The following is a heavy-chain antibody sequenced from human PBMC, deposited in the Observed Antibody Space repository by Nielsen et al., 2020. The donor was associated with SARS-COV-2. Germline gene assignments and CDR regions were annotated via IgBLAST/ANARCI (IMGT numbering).Heavy chain of an antibody. CDR3: ARARAFYDILTGYYRFVGHNWFDP. D-gene: IGHD3-9*01. V-gene: IGHV3-7*03. J-gene: IGHJ5*02. Sequence: VRQAPGKGLEWVANIKQDGSEKYYVDSVKGRFTISRDNAKNSLYLQMNSLRAEDTAVYYCARARAFYDILTGYYRFVGHNWFDPWGQGTLVTVSS. CDR2: IKQDGSEK.